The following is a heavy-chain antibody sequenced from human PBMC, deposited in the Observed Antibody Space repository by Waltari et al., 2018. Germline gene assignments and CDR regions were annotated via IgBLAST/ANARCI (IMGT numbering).Heavy chain of an antibody. J-gene: IGHJ2*01. V-gene: IGHV1-2*02. Sequence: QVQLVQSGTEVKKPGASVKVSCKASGYTFTGYYLQWVRQAPGQGLECIVWFNPYSGDTHFAQSFRGRITMGRDTSIDTAYMEIYSLTSDDSAVYYCAKAGLGNWYFDLWGRGTLVTVSS. CDR3: AKAGLGNWYFDL. CDR2: FNPYSGDT. CDR1: GYTFTGYY. D-gene: IGHD7-27*01.